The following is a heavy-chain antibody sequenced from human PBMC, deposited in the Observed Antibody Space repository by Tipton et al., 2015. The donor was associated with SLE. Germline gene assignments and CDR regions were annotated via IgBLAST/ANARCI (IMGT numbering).Heavy chain of an antibody. D-gene: IGHD3-22*01. Sequence: GLVKPSETLSLTCTVSGGSISSSDYSWGWIRQPPGKGLEWIGSIYDTGNTYYNPSLKSRVTIPEDTSRNQFSLKLTSVTAADTAVYYRVGWGSSGYYYGFDYWGQGTLVTVSS. CDR3: VGWGSSGYYYGFDY. J-gene: IGHJ4*02. CDR1: GGSISSSDYS. V-gene: IGHV4-39*01. CDR2: IYDTGNT.